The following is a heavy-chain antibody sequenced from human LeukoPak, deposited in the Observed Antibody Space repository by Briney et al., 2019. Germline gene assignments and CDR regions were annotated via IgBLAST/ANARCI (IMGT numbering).Heavy chain of an antibody. D-gene: IGHD6-6*01. Sequence: VGSLRLSCAASGFTFNSYSMNWVRQAPGKGLEWVSSISSGSSYIYYVDSVKGRFTISRDNAKNSLYLQMSSLRAEDTAVYYCARGVVSIAARPPYFDYWGQGTLVTVSS. CDR2: ISSGSSYI. J-gene: IGHJ4*02. V-gene: IGHV3-21*01. CDR3: ARGVVSIAARPPYFDY. CDR1: GFTFNSYS.